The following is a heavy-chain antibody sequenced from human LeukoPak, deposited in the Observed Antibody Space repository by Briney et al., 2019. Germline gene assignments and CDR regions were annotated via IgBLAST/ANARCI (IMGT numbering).Heavy chain of an antibody. CDR2: INPSGGST. J-gene: IGHJ4*02. CDR1: GYTFTSYY. CDR3: ARESGVTRITMVRGVISY. V-gene: IGHV1-46*01. D-gene: IGHD3-10*01. Sequence: ASVKVSCKASGYTFTSYYMHWVRQAPGQGLEWMGIINPSGGSTSYAQTFQGRVTMTRDTSTSTVYMELSSLRSEDTAVYYCARESGVTRITMVRGVISYWGQGTLVTVSS.